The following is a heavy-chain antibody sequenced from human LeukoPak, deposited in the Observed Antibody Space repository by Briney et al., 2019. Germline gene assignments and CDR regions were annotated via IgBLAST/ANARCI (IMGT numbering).Heavy chain of an antibody. CDR1: GGSISSGDYY. D-gene: IGHD3-22*01. J-gene: IGHJ3*02. V-gene: IGHV4-30-4*08. CDR3: ARERPPTYYYDSSGYPIDAFDI. Sequence: PSETLSLTCTVSGGSISSGDYYWSWIRQPPGKGLEWIGYIYYSGSTYYNPSLKSRVTISVDTSKNQFSLKLSSVTAADTAVYYCARERPPTYYYDSSGYPIDAFDIWGQGTMVTVSS. CDR2: IYYSGST.